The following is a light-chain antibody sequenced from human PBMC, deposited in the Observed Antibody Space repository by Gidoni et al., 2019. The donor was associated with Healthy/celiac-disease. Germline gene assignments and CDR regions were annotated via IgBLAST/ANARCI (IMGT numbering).Light chain of an antibody. CDR3: MQALQTPLT. Sequence: QSPQLLIYLGSNRASGVPDRFSGSGSGTDCTLKISRVEAEDVGVYYCMQALQTPLTFXGXTKVEIK. V-gene: IGKV2-28*01. J-gene: IGKJ4*02. CDR2: LGS.